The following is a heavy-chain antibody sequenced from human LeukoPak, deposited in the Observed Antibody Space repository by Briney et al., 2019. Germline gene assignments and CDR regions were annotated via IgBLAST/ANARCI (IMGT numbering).Heavy chain of an antibody. CDR3: ARDWYDSSGYYFYYFDY. CDR2: IKQDGSEK. CDR1: GFTFSSYW. Sequence: GSLRLSCAASGFTFSSYWMSWVRQAPGKGLEWVANIKQDGSEKYYVDSVKGRFTISRDNAKNSLYLQMNSLRAEDTAVYHCARDWYDSSGYYFYYFDYWGQGTLVTVSS. V-gene: IGHV3-7*01. D-gene: IGHD3-22*01. J-gene: IGHJ4*02.